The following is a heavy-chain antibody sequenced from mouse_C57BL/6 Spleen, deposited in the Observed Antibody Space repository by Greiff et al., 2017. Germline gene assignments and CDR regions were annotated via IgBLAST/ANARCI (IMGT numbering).Heavy chain of an antibody. V-gene: IGHV1-80*01. CDR2: IYPGDGDT. Sequence: QVQLQQSGAELVKPGASVKISCKASGYAFSSYWMNWVKQRPGKGLEWIGQIYPGDGDTNYNGKFKGKATLTADKSSSTAYMQLSSLTSEDSAVYFCARWETTTVGYYFYYWGQGTTLTVSS. CDR3: ARWETTTVGYYFYY. D-gene: IGHD1-1*01. J-gene: IGHJ2*01. CDR1: GYAFSSYW.